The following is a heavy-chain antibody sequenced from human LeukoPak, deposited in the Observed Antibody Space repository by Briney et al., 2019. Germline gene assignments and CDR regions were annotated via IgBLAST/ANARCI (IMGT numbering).Heavy chain of an antibody. V-gene: IGHV3-23*01. CDR2: ISVSGSTT. J-gene: IGHJ4*02. Sequence: GGSLRLSCAASGFTFSSFAMSWVRQAPGKGLECVSTISVSGSTTYYADSVKGRFTISRDSSKNTLNLHMKSVRAEDTAVYYCAKGRRFLEWLLLDSWGQGILVTATS. D-gene: IGHD3-3*01. CDR3: AKGRRFLEWLLLDS. CDR1: GFTFSSFA.